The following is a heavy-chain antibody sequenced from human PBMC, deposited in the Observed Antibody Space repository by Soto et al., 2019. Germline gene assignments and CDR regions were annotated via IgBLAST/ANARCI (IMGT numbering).Heavy chain of an antibody. Sequence: EVQLVESGGGLVQPGRSPRLSCAASGFTFDDYAMHWVRQAPGKGLEWVSGISWNSGSIGYADSVKGRFTISRDNAKNSLYLQMNSLRAEDTALYYCAKASGAYYDSSGTDYWGQGTLVTVSS. CDR2: ISWNSGSI. J-gene: IGHJ4*02. D-gene: IGHD3-22*01. CDR1: GFTFDDYA. V-gene: IGHV3-9*01. CDR3: AKASGAYYDSSGTDY.